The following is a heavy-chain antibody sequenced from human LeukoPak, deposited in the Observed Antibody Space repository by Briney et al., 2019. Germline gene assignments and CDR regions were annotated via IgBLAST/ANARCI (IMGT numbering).Heavy chain of an antibody. Sequence: QPGGSLRLSCAASGFIFSTYMMHWVRHAPGKGLGWVSHINSDGSSIRYADSVKGRFTISRDNAKNTLYLQMSSLRAEDTAVYFCARDWSGSLDYWGQGTVVTVSS. J-gene: IGHJ4*02. CDR1: GFIFSTYM. D-gene: IGHD1-26*01. V-gene: IGHV3-74*01. CDR3: ARDWSGSLDY. CDR2: INSDGSSI.